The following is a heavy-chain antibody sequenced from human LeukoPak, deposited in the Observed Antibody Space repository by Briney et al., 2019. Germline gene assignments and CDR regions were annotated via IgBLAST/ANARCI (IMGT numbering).Heavy chain of an antibody. V-gene: IGHV3-30*18. CDR2: ISYDGSNK. D-gene: IGHD2-21*02. CDR1: GFTFSSYG. CDR3: AKIRGKSAVTDFDY. Sequence: GGSLRLSCAASGFTFSSYGMHWVRQAPGKGLEWVAVISYDGSNKYYADSVKGRFTISRDNSKNTLYLQMNSLRAEDTAVYYCAKIRGKSAVTDFDYWGQGTLVTVSS. J-gene: IGHJ4*02.